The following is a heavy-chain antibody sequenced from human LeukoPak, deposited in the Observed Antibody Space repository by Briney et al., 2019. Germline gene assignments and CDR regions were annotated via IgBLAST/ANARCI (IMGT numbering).Heavy chain of an antibody. V-gene: IGHV4-34*01. D-gene: IGHD2-2*01. CDR3: ARSGYCSSTSCLHYYYMDV. CDR2: INHSGST. Sequence: PSETLSLTCAVYGGSFSGYYWSWIRQPPGKGLEWIGEINHSGSTNYNPSLKSRVTMSVDTSKNQFSLKLSSVTAADTAVYYCARSGYCSSTSCLHYYYMDVWGKGTTVTVSS. CDR1: GGSFSGYY. J-gene: IGHJ6*03.